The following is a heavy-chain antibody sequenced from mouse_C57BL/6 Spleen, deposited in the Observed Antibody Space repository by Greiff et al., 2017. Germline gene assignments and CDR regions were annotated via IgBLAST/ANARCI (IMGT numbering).Heavy chain of an antibody. V-gene: IGHV5-4*01. Sequence: EVKLVESGGGLVKPGGSLKLSCAASGFTFSSYAMSWVRQTPEKRLEWVATISDGGSYTYYPDNVKGRFTISRDNAKNNLYLQMSHLKSEDTAMYYCAREELGGWYFDVWGTGTTVTVSS. D-gene: IGHD4-1*01. CDR1: GFTFSSYA. CDR2: ISDGGSYT. J-gene: IGHJ1*03. CDR3: AREELGGWYFDV.